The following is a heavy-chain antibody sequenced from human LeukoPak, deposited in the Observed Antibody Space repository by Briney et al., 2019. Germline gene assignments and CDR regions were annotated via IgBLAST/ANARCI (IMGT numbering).Heavy chain of an antibody. CDR1: GFTFSSYA. J-gene: IGHJ4*02. V-gene: IGHV3-23*01. CDR2: ISGSGGST. CDR3: AKDLRAVAAAADNDY. D-gene: IGHD6-13*01. Sequence: GGSLRLSCAASGFTFSSYAMSWVRQAPGKGLEWVSAISGSGGSTYYADSVKGRFTISRDNSKNTLYLQMNNLRAEDTAVYYCAKDLRAVAAAADNDYWGQGTLVTVSS.